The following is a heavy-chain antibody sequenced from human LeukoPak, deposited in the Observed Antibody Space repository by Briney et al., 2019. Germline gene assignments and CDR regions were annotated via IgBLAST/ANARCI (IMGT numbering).Heavy chain of an antibody. CDR2: IWYDGSNK. CDR3: AGNYGPYYFDY. D-gene: IGHD3-10*01. CDR1: GFTFSNYG. Sequence: TGGSLRLSCRASGFTFSNYGMHWVRQAPGKGLEWVAVIWYDGSNKYYADSVKGRFTISRDNSKNTLYLQMNSLRAEDTAVYYCAGNYGPYYFDYWGQGTLVTVSS. J-gene: IGHJ4*02. V-gene: IGHV3-33*08.